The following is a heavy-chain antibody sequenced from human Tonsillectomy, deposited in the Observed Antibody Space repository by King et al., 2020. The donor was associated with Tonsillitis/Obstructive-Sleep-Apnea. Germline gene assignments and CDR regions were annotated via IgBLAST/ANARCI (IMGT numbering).Heavy chain of an antibody. CDR3: ARDSRYSDYGYYCYIDV. V-gene: IGHV3-30*04. Sequence: VQLVESGGGVVQPGRSLRLSCTASGFTFSHCAMNWVRQAPGQGLDWVAVISHDGTNKYYADSVKGRFTISRDNSKDTLYLEMNTLTADDTAVYYCARDSRYSDYGYYCYIDVWGKGTTVTVSS. J-gene: IGHJ6*03. CDR1: GFTFSHCA. D-gene: IGHD4-11*01. CDR2: ISHDGTNK.